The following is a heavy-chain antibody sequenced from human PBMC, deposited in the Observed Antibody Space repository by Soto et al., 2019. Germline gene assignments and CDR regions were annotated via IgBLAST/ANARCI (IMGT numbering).Heavy chain of an antibody. CDR2: IYYSGST. J-gene: IGHJ4*02. CDR3: ARGWTTVTTFGY. V-gene: IGHV4-59*08. CDR1: GGSSISYY. D-gene: IGHD4-17*01. Sequence: SSETLSLTCTVSGGSSISYYWSWIRQPPGKGLEWIGYIYYSGSTYYNPSLKSRVTISVDTSKNQFSLKLSSVTAADTAVYYCARGWTTVTTFGYWGQGTLVTVSS.